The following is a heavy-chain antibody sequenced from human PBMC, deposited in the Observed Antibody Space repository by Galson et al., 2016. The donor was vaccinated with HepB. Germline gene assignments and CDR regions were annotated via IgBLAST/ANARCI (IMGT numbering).Heavy chain of an antibody. V-gene: IGHV4-59*01. J-gene: IGHJ4*02. Sequence: SETLSLTCTVSGSSISSYYWTWIRQPPGKGLEWIGHIYYIGSTNYNPSLKSRVTISVDTSKNQFSLKLSSVTAADTAVYYCARVPRDYDMLTGYYWHYIDFWGQGTLVTVSS. CDR1: GSSISSYY. CDR2: IYYIGST. CDR3: ARVPRDYDMLTGYYWHYIDF. D-gene: IGHD3-9*01.